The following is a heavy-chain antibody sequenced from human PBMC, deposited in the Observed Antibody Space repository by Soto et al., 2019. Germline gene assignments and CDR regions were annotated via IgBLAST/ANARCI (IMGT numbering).Heavy chain of an antibody. J-gene: IGHJ4*02. CDR2: IIPIFGTA. CDR3: ARGVHYDASGYYYFY. Sequence: SVRVSCKASGGTFNNYAISWVRQAPGQGPEWMGGIIPIFGTANYAQRFQGRVAITADESTSTAYMELRSLRSEDTAVYYCARGVHYDASGYYYFYWGQGTLVTSPQ. CDR1: GGTFNNYA. D-gene: IGHD3-22*01. V-gene: IGHV1-69*13.